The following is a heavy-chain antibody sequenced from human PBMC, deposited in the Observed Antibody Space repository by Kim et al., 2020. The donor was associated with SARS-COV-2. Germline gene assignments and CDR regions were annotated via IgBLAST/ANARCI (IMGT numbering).Heavy chain of an antibody. V-gene: IGHV4-59*12. J-gene: IGHJ4*02. D-gene: IGHD3-10*01. CDR3: VRGGGLYDS. CDR1: SASISSAF. Sequence: SQTLSLTCTVSSASISSAFWSWIRQPPGKSLEWIGYIFHDGKTNYNPSLQSRVTVSVETSKNQFSLKLSSVTAADTAVYYCVRGGGLYDSWGQGTLVTVS. CDR2: IFHDGKT.